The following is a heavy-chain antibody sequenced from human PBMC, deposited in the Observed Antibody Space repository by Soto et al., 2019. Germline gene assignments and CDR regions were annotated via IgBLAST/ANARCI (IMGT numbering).Heavy chain of an antibody. V-gene: IGHV4-61*01. CDR3: ARMGYSGYDAVDY. D-gene: IGHD5-12*01. CDR1: GGSVSSGSYY. CDR2: IYYSGST. J-gene: IGHJ4*02. Sequence: LPENLSLTCTVSGGSVSSGSYYWSWIRQPPGKGLEWIGYIYYSGSTNYNPSLKSRVTISVDTSKNQFSLKLSSVTAADTAVYYCARMGYSGYDAVDYWGQGTLVTVS.